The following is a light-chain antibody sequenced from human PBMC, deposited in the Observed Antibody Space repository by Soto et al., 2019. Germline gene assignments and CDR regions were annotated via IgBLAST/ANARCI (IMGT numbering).Light chain of an antibody. CDR1: SSNIGDNY. J-gene: IGLJ3*02. V-gene: IGLV1-47*02. CDR3: AAWDDSLSGWV. Sequence: QSVLTQPPSASGTPGQRVTISCSGSSSNIGDNYVFWYQQFPGAAPKPLNFNNNQRPSGVPDRFSGAKSGTSASLSISGLRSEDEADYHCAAWDDSLSGWVFGGGTKLTVL. CDR2: NNN.